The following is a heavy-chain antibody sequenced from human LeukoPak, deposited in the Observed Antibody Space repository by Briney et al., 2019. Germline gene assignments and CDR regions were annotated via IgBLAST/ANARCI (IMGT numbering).Heavy chain of an antibody. CDR3: ARDTAMVHRMDV. D-gene: IGHD5-18*01. V-gene: IGHV3-7*01. Sequence: GGSLRLSCAASGFTFSIYWMSWVRQVPGKGLEWVANIKQDGSEKYYVDSVKGRFTISRDNAKNSLYLQMNSLRAEDTAVYYCARDTAMVHRMDVWGKGTRVTVSS. CDR1: GFTFSIYW. CDR2: IKQDGSEK. J-gene: IGHJ6*04.